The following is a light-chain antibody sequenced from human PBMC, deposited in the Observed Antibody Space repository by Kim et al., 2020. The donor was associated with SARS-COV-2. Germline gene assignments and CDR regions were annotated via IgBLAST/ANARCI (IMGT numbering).Light chain of an antibody. CDR1: YTDVGAFYF. CDR3: SSYSSSSTRL. J-gene: IGLJ2*01. V-gene: IGLV2-14*03. Sequence: QSALTQPASVSGSLGQSITISCTGTYTDVGAFYFVSWYQQFPGKAPQLIIYAVNNRPSGVSDRFSGSKSEITASLTISGLQAEDQADYYCSSYSSSSTRLFGGGTQLTVL. CDR2: AVN.